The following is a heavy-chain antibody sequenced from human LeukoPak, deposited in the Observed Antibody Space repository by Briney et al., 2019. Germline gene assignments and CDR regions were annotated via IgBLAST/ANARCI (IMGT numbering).Heavy chain of an antibody. CDR2: IRQDGTDK. Sequence: GGSLRLSCAGSGFTFSTYWMSWVRQAPGKGLDWVANIRQDGTDKYYVDSVKGRFTISRDNGKNSLYLQMNSLRAEDTAVYYCARYRHLGYWGQGTLVTVSS. J-gene: IGHJ4*02. CDR1: GFTFSTYW. CDR3: ARYRHLGY. V-gene: IGHV3-7*01.